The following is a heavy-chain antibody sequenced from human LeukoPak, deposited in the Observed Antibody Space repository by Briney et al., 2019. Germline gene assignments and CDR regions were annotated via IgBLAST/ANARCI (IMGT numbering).Heavy chain of an antibody. CDR1: GGSLSSYY. D-gene: IGHD4-23*01. V-gene: IGHV4-59*08. CDR3: ARHENGGNSVLDWFDP. J-gene: IGHJ5*02. CDR2: IYYSGST. Sequence: SETLSLTCTVSGGSLSSYYWSWIRQPPGKGLEWIGYIYYSGSTNYNPSLKSRVTISVDTSKNQFSPKLSSVTAADTAMYYCARHENGGNSVLDWFDPWGQGTLVTVSS.